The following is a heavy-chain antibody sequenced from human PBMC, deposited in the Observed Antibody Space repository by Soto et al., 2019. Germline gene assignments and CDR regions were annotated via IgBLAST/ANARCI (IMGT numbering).Heavy chain of an antibody. CDR2: IYYSGST. J-gene: IGHJ6*02. Sequence: QVQLQESGPGQVKPSQTLSLTCTVSGGSVNSGGYHWSWICQHPGKGLEWIGDIYYSGSTYYNPSLKSRVTISIDTSTNHFSLHLSALTAADTAVYYCARAPIPNWNYYGMDVWGQGTTVTVSS. CDR3: ARAPIPNWNYYGMDV. V-gene: IGHV4-31*03. D-gene: IGHD1-1*01. CDR1: GGSVNSGGYH.